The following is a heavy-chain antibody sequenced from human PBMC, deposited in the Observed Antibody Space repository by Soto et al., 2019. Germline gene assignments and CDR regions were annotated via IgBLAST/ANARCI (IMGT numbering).Heavy chain of an antibody. J-gene: IGHJ4*02. CDR2: ISTYNGNT. V-gene: IGHV1-18*01. CDR1: SYTFIRDG. CDR3: STPAFEY. Sequence: QVQLVQSGAEVKKLGASVRVSCKASSYTFIRDGISWVRQAPGQGLEWMGWISTYNGNTNYAQKLQGRVTMTTDRSTRTAYMELRSLRSDDTAVYYCSTPAFEYWGQGTLVTVSS. D-gene: IGHD2-15*01.